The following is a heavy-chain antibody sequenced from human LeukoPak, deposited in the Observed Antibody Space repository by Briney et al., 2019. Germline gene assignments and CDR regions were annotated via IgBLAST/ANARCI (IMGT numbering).Heavy chain of an antibody. V-gene: IGHV1-2*02. Sequence: ASVKVPCKAFGYTITGYYIHWVRQAPGQGLEWMGWINPNNGGTNSAQKFQGRVTMTRDTSIGTAYMELNRLTYDDTAVYYCGRDRHWNQGNFDYWGQGTLVTVSS. D-gene: IGHD1-1*01. J-gene: IGHJ4*02. CDR2: INPNNGGT. CDR1: GYTITGYY. CDR3: GRDRHWNQGNFDY.